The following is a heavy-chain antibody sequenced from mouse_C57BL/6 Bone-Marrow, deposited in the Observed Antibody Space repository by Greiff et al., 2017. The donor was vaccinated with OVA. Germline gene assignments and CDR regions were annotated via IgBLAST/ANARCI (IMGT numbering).Heavy chain of an antibody. D-gene: IGHD1-1*01. Sequence: QVQLQQSGAELAKPGASVKLSCKASGYTFTSYWMPWVKKRPGQGLEWIGYINPSSGYTKYNQKFKDKATLTADNSSGTAYRQLSSQTYDVAAVYYCASKDDCGRSSYFDVWGTGTTVTVSS. CDR3: ASKDDCGRSSYFDV. V-gene: IGHV1-7*01. CDR2: INPSSGYT. J-gene: IGHJ1*03. CDR1: GYTFTSYW.